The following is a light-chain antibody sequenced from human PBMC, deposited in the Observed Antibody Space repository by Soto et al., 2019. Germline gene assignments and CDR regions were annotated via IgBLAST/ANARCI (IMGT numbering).Light chain of an antibody. CDR2: DAS. J-gene: IGKJ1*01. CDR3: QQYSSSRT. V-gene: IGKV3-11*01. CDR1: QSISTY. Sequence: EIVLTQSPATLSLPPGERATLSCRASQSISTYLAWYQQKPGQAPRLLIYDASNRATGIPARFSGSGSGTDFTLTITRLEPEDFAVYYCQQYSSSRTFGQGTKVDIK.